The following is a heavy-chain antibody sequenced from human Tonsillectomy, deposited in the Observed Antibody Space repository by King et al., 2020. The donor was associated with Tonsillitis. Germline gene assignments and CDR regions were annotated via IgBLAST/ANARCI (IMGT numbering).Heavy chain of an antibody. CDR2: IYPGDSDT. Sequence: QLVQSGAEVKKPGESLKISCKGSGYSFTSYWIGWVRQMPGKGLEWMGIIYPGDSDTRYSPSFQGQVTISADKSISTAYLQWSSLKASDTAMYYCARSRSIYTLYSGSKLFGPYFDYWGQGTLVTVSS. V-gene: IGHV5-51*01. CDR3: ARSRSIYTLYSGSKLFGPYFDY. D-gene: IGHD1-26*01. J-gene: IGHJ4*02. CDR1: GYSFTSYW.